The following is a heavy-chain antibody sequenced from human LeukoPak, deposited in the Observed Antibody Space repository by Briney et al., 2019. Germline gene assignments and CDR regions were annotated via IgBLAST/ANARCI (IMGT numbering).Heavy chain of an antibody. CDR3: AREGYSYGYPHYYYMDV. CDR1: GFTFSSYW. D-gene: IGHD5-18*01. J-gene: IGHJ6*03. Sequence: GGSLRLSCAASGFTFSSYWMSWVRQASGKGLEWVANIKQDGSEKYYVDSVKGRFTISRDNAKNSLYLQMNSLRAEDTAVYYCAREGYSYGYPHYYYMDVWGKGTTVTVSS. CDR2: IKQDGSEK. V-gene: IGHV3-7*01.